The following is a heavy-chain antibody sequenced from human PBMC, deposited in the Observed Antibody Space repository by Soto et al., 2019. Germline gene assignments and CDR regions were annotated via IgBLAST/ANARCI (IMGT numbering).Heavy chain of an antibody. V-gene: IGHV1-3*01. CDR3: XXXSXXXXXCLRPYNLYGLDV. D-gene: IGHD1-1*01. J-gene: IGHJ6*02. Sequence: QVQLIQSGAEVKKPGASVKVSCKTSGYTFTDFAIXWVRQTXGLSLEWMGWINAGIANFRYSQKFQGRVSLTRDTSTSTVYMELRSLTSXDTAVXXCXXXSXXXXXCLRPYNLYGLDVWGHGTTVIVS. CDR2: INAGIANF. CDR1: GYTFTDFA.